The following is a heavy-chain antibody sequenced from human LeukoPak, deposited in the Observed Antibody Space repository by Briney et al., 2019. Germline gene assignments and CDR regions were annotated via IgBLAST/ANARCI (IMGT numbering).Heavy chain of an antibody. V-gene: IGHV4-30-2*01. D-gene: IGHD6-19*01. J-gene: IGHJ1*01. CDR1: GGSISSGGYY. CDR2: IYHSGST. CDR3: ARADLQWLAFFQH. Sequence: PSETLSLTCTVSGGSISSGGYYWSWIRQPPGKGLEWIGYIYHSGSTYYNPSLKSRVTISVDRSKNQFSLKLSSVTAADTAVYYCARADLQWLAFFQHWGQGTLVTVSS.